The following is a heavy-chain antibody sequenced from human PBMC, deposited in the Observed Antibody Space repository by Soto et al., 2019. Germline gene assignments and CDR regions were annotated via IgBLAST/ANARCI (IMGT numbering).Heavy chain of an antibody. V-gene: IGHV1-2*02. D-gene: IGHD2-15*01. CDR3: ARSLGYCSGGSCLTVTNDYYYYSCMDV. CDR2: INPNNGGT. CDR1: GYTFTGYY. Sequence: GASVKVSCKASGYTFTGYYMQWVRQAPGQGIERMGWINPNNGGTNYAQTVHGRVTMTRDTSIRTAYMELSRLRTDDTAVYYCARSLGYCSGGSCLTVTNDYYYYSCMDVWGQGTTVTVSS. J-gene: IGHJ6*02.